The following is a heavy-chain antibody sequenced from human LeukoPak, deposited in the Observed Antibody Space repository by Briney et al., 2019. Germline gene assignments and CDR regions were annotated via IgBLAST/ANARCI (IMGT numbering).Heavy chain of an antibody. D-gene: IGHD2-15*01. Sequence: PSETLSLTCTVSGGSISSSSYYWGWIRQPPGKGLEWIGSISYSGSTYYNPSLKSRVTISVDTSKNQFSLKLSFVTAADTAVYYCARAYCGGGSCYYGMDVWGQGTTATVSS. J-gene: IGHJ6*02. CDR2: ISYSGST. CDR3: ARAYCGGGSCYYGMDV. CDR1: GGSISSSSYY. V-gene: IGHV4-39*07.